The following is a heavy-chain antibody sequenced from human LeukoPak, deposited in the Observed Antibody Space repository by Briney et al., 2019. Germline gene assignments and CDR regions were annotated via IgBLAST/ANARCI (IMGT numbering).Heavy chain of an antibody. D-gene: IGHD5-18*01. Sequence: GGSLRLSCAASGFTFRSYAMGWVRQAPGKGLEWVSAITASGGNTYYADSVKGRFTISRDNSKNTLYLQVNSLRAEDTAVYYCAKGNGYSYGRYYFDYWGQGTLVTVSS. CDR3: AKGNGYSYGRYYFDY. J-gene: IGHJ4*02. CDR1: GFTFRSYA. CDR2: ITASGGNT. V-gene: IGHV3-23*01.